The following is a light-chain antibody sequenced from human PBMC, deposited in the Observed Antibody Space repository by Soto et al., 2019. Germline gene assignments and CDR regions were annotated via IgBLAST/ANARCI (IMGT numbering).Light chain of an antibody. Sequence: EIVLTQSPGTLSLSPGERASLSCRASQSVSSSYLAWYQQKPGQAPRLLIYGTSTRATGTPDRFSGSGSGTDFTLTISRREPEDYAVYYCQQYDNSPMYTFGQGTKLEIK. CDR2: GTS. CDR1: QSVSSSY. CDR3: QQYDNSPMYT. J-gene: IGKJ2*01. V-gene: IGKV3-20*01.